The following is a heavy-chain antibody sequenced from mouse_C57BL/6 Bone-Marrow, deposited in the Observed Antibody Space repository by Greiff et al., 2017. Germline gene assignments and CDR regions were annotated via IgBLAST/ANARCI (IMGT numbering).Heavy chain of an antibody. J-gene: IGHJ3*01. CDR2: IDPSDSYS. V-gene: IGHV1-59*01. CDR3: ARVGDGFAY. Sequence: VPLQQPGAELVRPGTSVKLSCKASGYTFTSYWMHGGKQRPGQGLEWIGVIDPSDSYSNYNQKFKGKATLTVDTSSSTAYMQLSSLASEDSAVYYCARVGDGFAYWGQGTLVTVSA. CDR1: GYTFTSYW. D-gene: IGHD1-2*01.